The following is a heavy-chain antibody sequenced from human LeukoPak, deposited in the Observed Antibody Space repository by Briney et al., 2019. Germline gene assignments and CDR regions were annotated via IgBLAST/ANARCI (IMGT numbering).Heavy chain of an antibody. CDR3: ARGPVAVAGLDVGDC. D-gene: IGHD6-19*01. CDR2: ISAANGNT. CDR1: GGTFSSYA. Sequence: GASVKVSCKASGGTFSSYAISWVRQAPGQGLEWMGWISAANGNTKYSQKFQGRVTITRDTSANTAYMELSSLTSKDTAVYYCARGPVAVAGLDVGDCWGQGTLVTVSS. V-gene: IGHV1-3*01. J-gene: IGHJ4*02.